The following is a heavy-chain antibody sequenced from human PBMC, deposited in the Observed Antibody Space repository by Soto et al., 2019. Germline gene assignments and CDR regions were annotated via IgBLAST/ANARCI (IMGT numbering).Heavy chain of an antibody. V-gene: IGHV3-23*01. CDR2: ISGSGGTT. CDR3: AKTANGWFSAFDI. CDR1: GFTFSSYA. Sequence: EVQLLESGGGLVQPGGSLRLSCAASGFTFSSYAMSWVRQAPGKGLEWVSAISGSGGTTYYADSVKGRFTFSRDNSKNTLNQKMNSLRAEDTAVYYCAKTANGWFSAFDIWGQGTMDNVSS. D-gene: IGHD6-19*01. J-gene: IGHJ3*02.